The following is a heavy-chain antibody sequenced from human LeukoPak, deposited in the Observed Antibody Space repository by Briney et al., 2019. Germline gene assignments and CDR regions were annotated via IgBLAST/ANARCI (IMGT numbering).Heavy chain of an antibody. J-gene: IGHJ4*02. CDR2: ISSRSSYI. D-gene: IGHD3-3*01. CDR3: ASGVNYFDY. CDR1: GFTFSSYN. Sequence: GGSLRLSCAASGFTFSSYNMKWVRQAPGKGLEWVSSISSRSSYIFYADSVKGRFTISRDNAKKSLYLQMNSLRAEDTAVYYCASGVNYFDYWGQGTLVTVSS. V-gene: IGHV3-21*01.